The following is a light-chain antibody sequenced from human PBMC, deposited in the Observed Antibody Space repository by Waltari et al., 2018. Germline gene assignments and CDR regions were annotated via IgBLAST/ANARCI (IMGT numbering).Light chain of an antibody. J-gene: IGLJ2*01. CDR3: QAWESSTADVV. CDR1: RLGLNY. Sequence: SYELTPPPSVSVSPGQTAPIPSSGDRLGLNYTYWYQQKPGQSPLLVMYEDTKRPPGIPERFSGSNSGTTATLTISGTHGLDEADYYCQAWESSTADVVFGGGTKLTVL. CDR2: EDT. V-gene: IGLV3-1*01.